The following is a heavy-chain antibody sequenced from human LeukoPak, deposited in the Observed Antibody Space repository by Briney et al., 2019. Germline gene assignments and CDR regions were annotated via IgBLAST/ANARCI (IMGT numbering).Heavy chain of an antibody. D-gene: IGHD5-24*01. CDR1: GFTFSSYA. CDR2: ISFSGANT. J-gene: IGHJ3*01. Sequence: PGGSLRLSCAASGFTFSSYAMSWVRQAPGKGLEWVSLISFSGANTYYADSVKGRFTIPRDNSKDTLYLLMNSLRAEDTAIYYCARDIQLSTWGLGTMVTVSS. CDR3: ARDIQLST. V-gene: IGHV3-23*01.